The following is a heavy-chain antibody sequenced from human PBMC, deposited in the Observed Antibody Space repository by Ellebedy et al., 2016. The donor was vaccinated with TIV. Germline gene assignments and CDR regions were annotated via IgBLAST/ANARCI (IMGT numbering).Heavy chain of an antibody. CDR2: INSDGSST. D-gene: IGHD2/OR15-2a*01. J-gene: IGHJ4*02. CDR3: ARSSDYLYFDY. V-gene: IGHV3-74*01. CDR1: GFTFSSYW. Sequence: GESLKISCAASGFTFSSYWMHWVRQAPGKGLVWVSRINSDGSSTSYADSVKGRFTISRDNAKNTLYLQMNSLRAEDTAVYYCARSSDYLYFDYWGQGTLVTVSS.